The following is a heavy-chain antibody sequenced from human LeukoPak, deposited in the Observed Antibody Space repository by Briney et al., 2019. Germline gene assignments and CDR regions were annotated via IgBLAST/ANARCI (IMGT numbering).Heavy chain of an antibody. D-gene: IGHD3/OR15-3a*01. Sequence: GGSLRLSCAASGFTFSNYWMTWVRQAPGKGLEWVANIKQDGTETYYVDSMKGRFTISRDNAKNSLYLQMNSLRVEDTAVYHCARVQSNGFYYFDDWGQGTLVTVSS. V-gene: IGHV3-7*02. CDR3: ARVQSNGFYYFDD. J-gene: IGHJ4*02. CDR2: IKQDGTET. CDR1: GFTFSNYW.